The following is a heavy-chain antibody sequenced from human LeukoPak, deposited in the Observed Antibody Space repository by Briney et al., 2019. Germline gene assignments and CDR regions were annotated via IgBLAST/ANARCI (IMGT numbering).Heavy chain of an antibody. CDR3: ARQVPAGGLDP. CDR1: GYTFTDYY. V-gene: IGHV1-2*06. J-gene: IGHJ5*02. Sequence: GASVKVSCKASGYTFTDYYIHWVRQAPGQGLEWMGRINPNSGGTNYAQKFQGRVTMTRDTSINTAYMELGRLRSDDTAVYYCARQVPAGGLDPWGQGTLVTVSS. D-gene: IGHD2-2*01. CDR2: INPNSGGT.